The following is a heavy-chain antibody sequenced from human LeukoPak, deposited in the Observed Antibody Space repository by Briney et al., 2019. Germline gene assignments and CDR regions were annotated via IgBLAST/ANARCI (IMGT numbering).Heavy chain of an antibody. CDR3: AKGPAMVRGTFDP. D-gene: IGHD3-10*01. J-gene: IGHJ5*02. CDR1: GFTFSTYS. Sequence: GGSLRLSCAGSGFTFSTYSMNWVRQAPGKGLEWVSSISTSSIYIYYADSVKGRFTISRDYSKNTLYLQMNSLRTEETAVYYCAKGPAMVRGTFDPWGQGTLVTVSS. V-gene: IGHV3-21*04. CDR2: ISTSSIYI.